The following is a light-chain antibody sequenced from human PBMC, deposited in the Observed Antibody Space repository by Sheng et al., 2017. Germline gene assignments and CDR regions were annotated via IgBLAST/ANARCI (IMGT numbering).Light chain of an antibody. CDR1: QSLLHSNGYNY. CDR3: MQALQRLT. V-gene: IGKV2-28*01. CDR2: LGS. J-gene: IGKJ3*01. Sequence: DIVMTQSPLSLPVTPGEPASISCRSSQSLLHSNGYNYLDWYLQKPGQSPQLLIYLGSNRASGVPDRFSGSGSGTDFTLKISRVEAEDVGVYYCMQALQRLTFGAGTKVDIK.